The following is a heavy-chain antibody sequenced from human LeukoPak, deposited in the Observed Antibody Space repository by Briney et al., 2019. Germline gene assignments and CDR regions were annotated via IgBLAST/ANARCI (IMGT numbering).Heavy chain of an antibody. CDR2: ISENGINT. Sequence: PGGSLRLSCAASGFTFSTYAMYWVRPAPGKGLEWVSSISENGINTYYPEFVKGRFTLSRDNSRNTLYLQMNSQRADDTAVCYCARKDLSRGFGYDLWGQGTMVTVSS. CDR1: GFTFSTYA. V-gene: IGHV3-23*01. CDR3: ARKDLSRGFGYDL. J-gene: IGHJ3*01. D-gene: IGHD3-22*01.